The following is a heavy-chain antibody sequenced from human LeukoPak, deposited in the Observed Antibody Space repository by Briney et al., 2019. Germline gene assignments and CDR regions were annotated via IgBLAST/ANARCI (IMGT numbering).Heavy chain of an antibody. CDR3: ARGYGDWFDP. V-gene: IGHV3-23*01. Sequence: PGGSLRLSCAASGFTFSSYAMSWVRQAPGKGLEWVSGISGSGPYTFYTDSVKGRFSISRDNTKNTLYLQMNSLRAEDTAVYYCARGYGDWFDPWGQGTLVTVSS. CDR2: ISGSGPYT. D-gene: IGHD3-10*01. CDR1: GFTFSSYA. J-gene: IGHJ5*02.